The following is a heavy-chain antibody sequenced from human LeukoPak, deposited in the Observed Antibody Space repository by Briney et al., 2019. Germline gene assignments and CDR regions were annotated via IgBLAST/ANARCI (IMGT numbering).Heavy chain of an antibody. CDR2: IKPDGSEK. J-gene: IGHJ4*02. Sequence: GGSLRLSCAASGFTFSSYGMNWVRQAPGKGLEWVANIKPDGSEKRYVDSVKGRFTISRDNAKNSLYLQMNSLRAEDTAVYYCARVVGTDEGADYWGQGTLVTVSS. CDR3: ARVVGTDEGADY. CDR1: GFTFSSYG. V-gene: IGHV3-7*04. D-gene: IGHD1-7*01.